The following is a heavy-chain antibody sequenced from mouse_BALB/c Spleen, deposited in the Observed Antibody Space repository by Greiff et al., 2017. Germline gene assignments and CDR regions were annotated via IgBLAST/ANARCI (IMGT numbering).Heavy chain of an antibody. CDR1: GFTFSSYA. CDR2: ISSGGSYT. D-gene: IGHD2-4*01. CDR3: AREDDYDGFYAMDY. V-gene: IGHV5-9-4*01. J-gene: IGHJ4*01. Sequence: EVQLVESGGGLVKPGGSLKLSCAASGFTFSSYAMSWVRQSPEKRLEWVAEISSGGSYTYYPDTVTGRFTISRDNAKNTLYLEMSSLRSEDTAMYYCAREDDYDGFYAMDYWGQGTSVTVSS.